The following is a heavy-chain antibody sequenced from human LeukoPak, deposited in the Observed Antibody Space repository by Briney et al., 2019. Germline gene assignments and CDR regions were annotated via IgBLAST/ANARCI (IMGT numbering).Heavy chain of an antibody. Sequence: PGGSLRLSCTASGFTFSDYWKAWVRQAPGKGLEWVANIKYDGSYTEYGNSLEGRFTISRDNAENSLFLQMNSLRAEDRAVYYCARWRSGHSDFDYWGQGTLVTVSS. CDR1: GFTFSDYW. J-gene: IGHJ4*02. D-gene: IGHD6-19*01. CDR2: IKYDGSYT. CDR3: ARWRSGHSDFDY. V-gene: IGHV3-7*01.